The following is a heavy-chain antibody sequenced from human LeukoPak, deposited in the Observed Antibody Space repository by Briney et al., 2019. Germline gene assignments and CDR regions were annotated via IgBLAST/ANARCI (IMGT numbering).Heavy chain of an antibody. V-gene: IGHV3-21*01. Sequence: KPGGSLRLSCAASGFTFSSYTMNWVRQVPGKGLEWVSSISSSSYYIYCADSVKGRFTISRDNAKNSVYLQMNSLRAEDTAVYYCARVGDYYDSSGYQGFDYWGQGTLVTVSS. J-gene: IGHJ4*02. CDR3: ARVGDYYDSSGYQGFDY. CDR1: GFTFSSYT. D-gene: IGHD3-22*01. CDR2: ISSSSYYI.